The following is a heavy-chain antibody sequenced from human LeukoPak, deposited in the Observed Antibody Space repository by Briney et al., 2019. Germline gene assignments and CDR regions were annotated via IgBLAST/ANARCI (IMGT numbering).Heavy chain of an antibody. CDR3: ARVYDSSGYDAFDV. CDR2: INPKSGGP. Sequence: ASVKVSCKASGYTFTGHYMHWVRQAPGQGLEWMGWINPKSGGPKFAQKFQGRVTMTRDTSISTAYMELSRLRPDDTAVYYCARVYDSSGYDAFDVWGQGTMVTVSS. CDR1: GYTFTGHY. V-gene: IGHV1-2*02. J-gene: IGHJ3*01. D-gene: IGHD3-22*01.